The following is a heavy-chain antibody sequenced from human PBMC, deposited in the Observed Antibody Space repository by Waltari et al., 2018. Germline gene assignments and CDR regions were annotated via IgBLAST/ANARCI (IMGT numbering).Heavy chain of an antibody. D-gene: IGHD2-21*01. J-gene: IGHJ4*02. CDR3: AKDLGYCGGDCSQPFDY. CDR1: GFTFSSYS. Sequence: EVQLVESGGGLVQPGGSLRLSCAASGFTFSSYSMNWVRQAPGKGLEWVSYISSSSSTIYYADSVKGRFTISRDNSKNTLYLQMNSLRAEDTAVYYCAKDLGYCGGDCSQPFDYWGQGTLVTVSS. V-gene: IGHV3-48*01. CDR2: ISSSSSTI.